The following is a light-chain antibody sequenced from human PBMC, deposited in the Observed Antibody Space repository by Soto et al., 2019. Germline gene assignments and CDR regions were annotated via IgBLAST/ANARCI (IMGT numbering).Light chain of an antibody. Sequence: EIVMTQSPATLSVSPGERATLSCRASQSVSSNLAWYQQKPGQAPRLLIYGASTRATGIPARVSGSGSRTESTLTIRSLQSEDFAIYYCQQYNKWPFTFGPGTKVDIK. V-gene: IGKV3-15*01. CDR1: QSVSSN. J-gene: IGKJ3*01. CDR2: GAS. CDR3: QQYNKWPFT.